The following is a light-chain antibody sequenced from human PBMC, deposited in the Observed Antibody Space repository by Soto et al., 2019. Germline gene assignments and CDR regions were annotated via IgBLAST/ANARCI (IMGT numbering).Light chain of an antibody. CDR2: DAS. J-gene: IGKJ3*01. V-gene: IGKV3-15*01. CDR1: QNVNNK. CDR3: LQYNNWPPFT. Sequence: EIVMTQSPATLSVSPGEGATLSCRASQNVNNKLAWYQQKPGQPPRLLMYDASTRATGIPARFSGSGSGTECTLNINSLQSEDFAVYYCLQYNNWPPFTFRPGTKVDIK.